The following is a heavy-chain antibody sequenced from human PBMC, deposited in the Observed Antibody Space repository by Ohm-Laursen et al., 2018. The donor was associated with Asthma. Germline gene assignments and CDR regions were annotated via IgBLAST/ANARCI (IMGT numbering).Heavy chain of an antibody. Sequence: SLRLSCAASGFTFSSYGMHWVRQAPGKGLEWVAVISYDGSNKYYADSVKGRFTISRDNSKNTLYLQMNSLRAEDTAVYYCASPLSIAVAGTAPDYWGQGTLVTVSS. CDR2: ISYDGSNK. V-gene: IGHV3-30*03. D-gene: IGHD6-19*01. J-gene: IGHJ4*02. CDR1: GFTFSSYG. CDR3: ASPLSIAVAGTAPDY.